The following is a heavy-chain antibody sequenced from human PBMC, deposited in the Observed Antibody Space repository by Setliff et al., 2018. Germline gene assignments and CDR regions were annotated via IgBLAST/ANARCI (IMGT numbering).Heavy chain of an antibody. CDR2: ISSSSSYI. Sequence: PGGCLRLSCAASGFTFSSYSMNWVRQAPGKGLEWVSSISSSSSYISYADSLKGRFTISRDNAKNSLYLQMNSLRAEDTAVYYCARHPYSSILSYFDYWGQGTLVTVSS. D-gene: IGHD6-13*01. V-gene: IGHV3-21*04. CDR3: ARHPYSSILSYFDY. J-gene: IGHJ4*02. CDR1: GFTFSSYS.